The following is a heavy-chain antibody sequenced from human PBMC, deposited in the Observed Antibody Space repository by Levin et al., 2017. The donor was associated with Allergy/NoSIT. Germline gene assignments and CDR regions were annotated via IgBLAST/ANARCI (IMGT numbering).Heavy chain of an antibody. J-gene: IGHJ3*02. CDR1: GFTFSDYW. CDR3: ARDSEYYNGIGWYDAFDI. Sequence: QSGGSLRLSCAASGFTFSDYWLNWVRQAPGKGLEWVANIKQDGSAKYYGDSLKGRFTISRDNAKNSLYLQMNNLRAEDTAVYYCARDSEYYNGIGWYDAFDIWGPGTVVTVSS. D-gene: IGHD6-19*01. V-gene: IGHV3-7*01. CDR2: IKQDGSAK.